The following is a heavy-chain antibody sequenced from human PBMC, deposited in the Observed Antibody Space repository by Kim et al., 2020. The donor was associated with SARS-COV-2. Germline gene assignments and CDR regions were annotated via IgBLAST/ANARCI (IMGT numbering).Heavy chain of an antibody. D-gene: IGHD3-22*01. Sequence: SQTLSLTCAISGDSVSSNSAAWNWIRQSPSRGLEWLGRTYYRSKWYNDYAVSVKRRITINPDTSKNQFSLQLNSVTPEDTAVYYCARDWGDYYDSSGYPFNYYYYGMDVWGQGTTVTVSS. J-gene: IGHJ6*02. CDR2: TYYRSKWYN. CDR1: GDSVSSNSAA. V-gene: IGHV6-1*01. CDR3: ARDWGDYYDSSGYPFNYYYYGMDV.